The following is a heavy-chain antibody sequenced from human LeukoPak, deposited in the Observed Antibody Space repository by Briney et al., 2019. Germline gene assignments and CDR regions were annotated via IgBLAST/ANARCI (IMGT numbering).Heavy chain of an antibody. CDR1: GGSISSDNYS. CDR2: IFHTGNP. J-gene: IGHJ4*02. CDR3: ARVRVNRGYSYGHPSYYFDS. V-gene: IGHV4-30-2*01. D-gene: IGHD5-18*01. Sequence: PSQTLSLTCAVSGGSISSDNYSWSWIRQPPGKGLEWIGYIFHTGNPYYNPSLKGRVIISVERSKNHFLLKLRSVTAADTAVYYCARVRVNRGYSYGHPSYYFDSWGQGVLVTVSS.